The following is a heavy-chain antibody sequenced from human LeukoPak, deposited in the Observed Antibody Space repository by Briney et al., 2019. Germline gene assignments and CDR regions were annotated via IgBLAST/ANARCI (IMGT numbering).Heavy chain of an antibody. CDR2: ISGSGGST. D-gene: IGHD3-10*01. CDR3: AKDGDYYYGSGSYYDY. V-gene: IGHV3-23*01. J-gene: IGHJ4*02. CDR1: GFTFSSYA. Sequence: GGSLRLSCAASGFTFSSYAMSWVRQAPGKRLEWFSVISGSGGSTYYADSVKGRFNISRDNSKNTLHLQMNSLRAEDTAVYYCAKDGDYYYGSGSYYDYWGQGTLVTVSS.